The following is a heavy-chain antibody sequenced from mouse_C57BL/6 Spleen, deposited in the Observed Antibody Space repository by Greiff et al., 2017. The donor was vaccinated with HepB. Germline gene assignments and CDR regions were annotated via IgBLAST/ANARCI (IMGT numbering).Heavy chain of an antibody. V-gene: IGHV3-1*01. D-gene: IGHD1-1*01. CDR2: ISYSGST. CDR3: ARDNYGSSYETWFAY. Sequence: EVKLMESGPGMVKPSQSLSLTCTVTGYSITSGYDWHWIRHFPGNKLEWMGYISYSGSTNYNPSLKSRISITHDTAKNHFFLKLNSVTTEDTATYYCARDNYGSSYETWFAYWGQGTLVTVSA. CDR1: GYSITSGYD. J-gene: IGHJ3*01.